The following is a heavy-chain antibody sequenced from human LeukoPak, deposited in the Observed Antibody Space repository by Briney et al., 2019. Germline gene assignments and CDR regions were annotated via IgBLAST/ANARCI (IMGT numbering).Heavy chain of an antibody. CDR3: ARGVSSGPLGY. CDR1: GYTFTNYY. CDR2: INPSGCST. Sequence: ASVKVSCKASGYTFTNYYMHWVRQAPGQGLEWMGIINPSGCSTSYAQKFQGRVSRVTMTRDTSTSTVYMELSSLKSEDTAVYYCARGVSSGPLGYWGQGTLVTVSS. D-gene: IGHD6-19*01. V-gene: IGHV1-46*01. J-gene: IGHJ4*02.